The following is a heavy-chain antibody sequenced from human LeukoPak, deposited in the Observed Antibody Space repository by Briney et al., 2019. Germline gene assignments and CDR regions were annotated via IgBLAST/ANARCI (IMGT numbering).Heavy chain of an antibody. CDR2: ISGSGGST. V-gene: IGHV3-23*01. D-gene: IGHD1-14*01. J-gene: IGHJ3*02. CDR3: ARDEPTYPSYLTRGAFDI. Sequence: PGGSLRLSCAASGFTFSSYGMSWVRQAPGKGLEWVSAISGSGGSTYYADSVKGRFTISRDNSKNTLYLQMNSLRAEDTAVYYCARDEPTYPSYLTRGAFDIWGQGTMVTVSS. CDR1: GFTFSSYG.